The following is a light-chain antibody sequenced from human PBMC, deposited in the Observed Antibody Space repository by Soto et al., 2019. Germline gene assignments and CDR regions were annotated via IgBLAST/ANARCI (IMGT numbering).Light chain of an antibody. CDR2: EGS. J-gene: IGLJ3*02. CDR1: SSDVGSYNL. Sequence: SVLTQPASVSGSPGQSITISCTGTSSDVGSYNLVSWYQQHPGKAPKLMIYEGSKRPSGVSNRFSGSKSGNTASLTISGLQAEDEADYYCCSYAGSSTLGFGGGTKVTVL. V-gene: IGLV2-23*01. CDR3: CSYAGSSTLG.